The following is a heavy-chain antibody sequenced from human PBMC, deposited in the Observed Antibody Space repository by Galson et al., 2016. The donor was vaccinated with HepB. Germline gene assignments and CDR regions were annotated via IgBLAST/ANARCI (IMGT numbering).Heavy chain of an antibody. CDR2: INAGGGRT. J-gene: IGHJ4*02. V-gene: IGHV1-46*01. D-gene: IGHD2/OR15-2a*01. CDR3: ARDAQRGGRMGGSDWYYYYFTLDV. Sequence: SVKVSCKASGDIFTRHYIHWVRQAPGQGLEWMGIINAGGGRTRYAQKFQDRVTMTRDTSTSTVYMELSSLRSEDTAIYYCARDAQRGGRMGGSDWYYYYFTLDVWGQGTLVTVSS. CDR1: GDIFTRHY.